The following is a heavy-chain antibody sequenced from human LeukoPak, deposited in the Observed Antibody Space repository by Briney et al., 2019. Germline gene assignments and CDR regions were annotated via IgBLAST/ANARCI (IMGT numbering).Heavy chain of an antibody. CDR1: GYTLTELS. Sequence: ASVKVSCKVSGYTLTELSMHWVRQAPGKGLEWMGGFDPEDGETIYAQKFQGRVTMTRDTSTSTVYMELSSLRSEDTAVYYCARGGSIVGASNWFDPWGQGTLVTVSS. V-gene: IGHV1-24*01. CDR2: FDPEDGET. CDR3: ARGGSIVGASNWFDP. D-gene: IGHD1-26*01. J-gene: IGHJ5*02.